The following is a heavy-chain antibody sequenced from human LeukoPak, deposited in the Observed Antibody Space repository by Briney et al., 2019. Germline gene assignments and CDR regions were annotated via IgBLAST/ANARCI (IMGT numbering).Heavy chain of an antibody. CDR2: ISGSGGST. V-gene: IGHV3-23*01. CDR3: AKDLRPYCGGDCHQIGD. D-gene: IGHD2-21*02. CDR1: GFTFSSYA. Sequence: GGSLRLSCAASGFTFSSYAMSWVRQAPGKGLEWVSAISGSGGSTYYADSVKGRFTISRDNSKNTLYLQMNSLRAEDTAVYYCAKDLRPYCGGDCHQIGDWGQGTLVTVSS. J-gene: IGHJ4*02.